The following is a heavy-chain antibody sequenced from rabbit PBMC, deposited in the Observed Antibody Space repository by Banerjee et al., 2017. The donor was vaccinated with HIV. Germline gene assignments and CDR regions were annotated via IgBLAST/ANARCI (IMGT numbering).Heavy chain of an antibody. V-gene: IGHV1S45*01. J-gene: IGHJ6*01. D-gene: IGHD7-1*01. CDR3: ARNPGGNLGTRLDL. CDR1: GFSFSTNYY. Sequence: QEQLVASGGGLVPPGASLTLTCTSSGFSFSTNYYMSLVRQAPEKGLQWIGCIDTGSGSTYYSSWAKGRFSISKTSSTTVTLQMTSLAAADTATYFCARNPGGNLGTRLDLWGPGTLVTVS. CDR2: IDTGSGST.